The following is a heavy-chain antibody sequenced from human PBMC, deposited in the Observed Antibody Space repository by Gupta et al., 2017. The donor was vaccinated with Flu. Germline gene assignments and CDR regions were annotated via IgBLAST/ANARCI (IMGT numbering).Heavy chain of an antibody. J-gene: IGHJ4*02. V-gene: IGHV3-7*01. Sequence: EVQLVASGGGLVQPGGSLRPSCAASGFTFSFYWMGWVRQAPGKGLEWVANIKQDGSEEYYVDSVKGRFTISRDNAKNSLYLQMNNLRAEDTAVYYCVRDQGWLDYWGQGEMVTVSA. CDR2: IKQDGSEE. CDR1: GFTFSFYW. CDR3: VRDQGWLDY. D-gene: IGHD5-12*01.